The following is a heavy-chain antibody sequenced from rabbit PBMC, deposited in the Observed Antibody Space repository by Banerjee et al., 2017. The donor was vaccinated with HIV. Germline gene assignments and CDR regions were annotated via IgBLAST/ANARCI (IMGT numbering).Heavy chain of an antibody. CDR2: INTSTGNT. J-gene: IGHJ4*01. CDR3: ARDRDGDAGYGSLAL. V-gene: IGHV1S45*01. D-gene: IGHD7-1*01. Sequence: QEQLEESGGDLVKPEGSLTLTCTASGFSFNNKYVMCWVRQAPGKGLEWIACINTSTGNTVYASWAKGRFTISRTSSTTVTLQMTSLTVADTATYFCARDRDGDAGYGSLALWGPGTLVTVS. CDR1: GFSFNNKYV.